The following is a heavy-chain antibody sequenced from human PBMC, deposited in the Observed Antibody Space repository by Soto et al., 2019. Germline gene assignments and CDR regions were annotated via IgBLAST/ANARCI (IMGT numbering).Heavy chain of an antibody. CDR2: ISGSGGST. Sequence: GGSLRLSCAASGFTFSSYAMSWVRQAPGKGLEWVSAISGSGGSTYYADSVKGRFTISRDNSKNTLYLQMNSLRAEDTAVYYCAKLEGAWIQLWPNYYMDVWGKGTTVTVSS. D-gene: IGHD5-18*01. CDR3: AKLEGAWIQLWPNYYMDV. CDR1: GFTFSSYA. V-gene: IGHV3-23*01. J-gene: IGHJ6*03.